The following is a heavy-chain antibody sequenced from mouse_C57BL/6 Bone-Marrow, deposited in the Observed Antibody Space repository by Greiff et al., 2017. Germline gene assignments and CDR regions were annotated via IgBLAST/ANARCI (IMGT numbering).Heavy chain of an antibody. Sequence: QVQLKESGAELARPGASVKLSCKASGYTFTSYGISWVKQRTGQGLEWIGEIYPRSGNTYYNEKFKGKATLTADKSSSTAYMELRSLTSEDSAVYFCARHAITTVVDYWGQGTTLTVSS. D-gene: IGHD1-1*01. V-gene: IGHV1-81*01. CDR3: ARHAITTVVDY. CDR1: GYTFTSYG. J-gene: IGHJ2*01. CDR2: IYPRSGNT.